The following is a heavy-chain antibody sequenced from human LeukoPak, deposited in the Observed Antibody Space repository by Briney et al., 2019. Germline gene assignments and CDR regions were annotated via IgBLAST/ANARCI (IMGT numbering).Heavy chain of an antibody. V-gene: IGHV5-10-1*01. CDR3: ARHSGRDSFDY. Sequence: GESLKISCEGSGYSFNNYWISWVRQMPGKGLEWMGTIDPGDSYTNYSPSFQGHVTISADKSISTAYLQWSSLKASDTAMYYCARHSGRDSFDYWGQGTLVTVSS. CDR1: GYSFNNYW. D-gene: IGHD1-14*01. CDR2: IDPGDSYT. J-gene: IGHJ4*02.